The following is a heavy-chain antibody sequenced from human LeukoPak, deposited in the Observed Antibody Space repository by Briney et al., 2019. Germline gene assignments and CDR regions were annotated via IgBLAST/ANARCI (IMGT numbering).Heavy chain of an antibody. V-gene: IGHV1-2*02. CDR3: ARGGSVVVDTNWFDP. Sequence: GASVKVSCRASGYTFTDYYIHWVRQAPGQELEWMGWINPNTGVTNYAQRFQGRVTLTRDTSISTANMELNSLRSDDTAVYYCARGGSVVVDTNWFDPWGQGTLVTASS. CDR1: GYTFTDYY. J-gene: IGHJ5*02. D-gene: IGHD2-21*01. CDR2: INPNTGVT.